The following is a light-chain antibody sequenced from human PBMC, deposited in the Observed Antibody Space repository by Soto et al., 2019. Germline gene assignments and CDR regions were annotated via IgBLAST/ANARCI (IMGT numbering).Light chain of an antibody. CDR3: SSYVGTNGGYV. CDR1: SSDVGGYDY. V-gene: IGLV2-8*01. J-gene: IGLJ1*01. CDR2: ELN. Sequence: QSALTQPPSASGSPGQSVTISCTGTSSDVGGYDYVSWYQQHPGKAPKLIIYELNKRHSGVPDRFSGSKSGNTASLTVSGLQAEDEADYYCSSYVGTNGGYVLGNGTKSPS.